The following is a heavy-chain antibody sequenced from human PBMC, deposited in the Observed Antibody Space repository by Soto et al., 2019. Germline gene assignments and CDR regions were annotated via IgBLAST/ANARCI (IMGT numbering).Heavy chain of an antibody. D-gene: IGHD3-9*01. CDR2: IDPSDSYT. CDR3: ARLARYFDWLSHFDY. Sequence: GESLKISCKGSGYSFTSYWISWVRQMPGKGLEWMGRIDPSDSYTNYSPSFQGHVTISADKSISTAYLQWSSLKASDTAMYYCARLARYFDWLSHFDYWGQGTLVTVSS. J-gene: IGHJ4*02. CDR1: GYSFTSYW. V-gene: IGHV5-10-1*01.